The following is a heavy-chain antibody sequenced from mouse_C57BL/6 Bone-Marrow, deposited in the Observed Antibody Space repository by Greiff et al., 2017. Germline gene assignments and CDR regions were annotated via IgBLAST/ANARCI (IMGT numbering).Heavy chain of an antibody. CDR1: GYTFTSYW. CDR2: IYPSSGYT. Sequence: QVQLQQSGAELAKPGASVKLSCKASGYTFTSYWMHWVKQRPGQGLEWIGYIYPSSGYTKYNQTFKDKATLTADKSSSTAYMQLSSLTYEDSAVYYFARSDCYDGAWFADWGQGTLVTVSA. J-gene: IGHJ3*01. D-gene: IGHD2-12*01. V-gene: IGHV1-7*01. CDR3: ARSDCYDGAWFAD.